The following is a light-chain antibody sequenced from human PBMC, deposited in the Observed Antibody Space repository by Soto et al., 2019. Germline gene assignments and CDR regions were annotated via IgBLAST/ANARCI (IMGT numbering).Light chain of an antibody. J-gene: IGKJ1*01. CDR1: QTISSW. V-gene: IGKV1-5*03. Sequence: IQMTQSPSTLSGSVGDRVTITCRASQTISSWLAWYQQKPGKAPKLLIYKASTLKSGVPSRFSGSGSGTEFTLTISSLQPDDFATYYCQHYNSYSEAFSQGTKVDTK. CDR2: KAS. CDR3: QHYNSYSEA.